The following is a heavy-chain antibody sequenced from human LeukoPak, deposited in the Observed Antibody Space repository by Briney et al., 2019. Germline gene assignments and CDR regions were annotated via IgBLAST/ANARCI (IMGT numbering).Heavy chain of an antibody. D-gene: IGHD2-2*01. Sequence: SETLSLTCAVYGGSFIGYYWSWIRQPPGKGLEWIGEINHSGSTNYTPSLTSRVTISVDTSKNQFSLKLSSVTAADTAVYYCARGPRIVVVPAAMPDNAFDIWGQGTMVTVSS. CDR3: ARGPRIVVVPAAMPDNAFDI. J-gene: IGHJ3*02. CDR1: GGSFIGYY. CDR2: INHSGST. V-gene: IGHV4-34*01.